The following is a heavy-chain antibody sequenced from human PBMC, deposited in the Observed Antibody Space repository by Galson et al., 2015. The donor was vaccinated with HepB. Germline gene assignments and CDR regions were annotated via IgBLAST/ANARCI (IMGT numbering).Heavy chain of an antibody. Sequence: LRLSCAASGFTVSSYGLSWVRQAPGKGLEWVASISPGSDYIHYADSVRGRFAISRDNAKNSLYLQMNSLRAEDTSVYYCARDPSTWYFDLWGRGTLVTVSS. CDR2: ISPGSDYI. V-gene: IGHV3-21*01. CDR1: GFTVSSYG. J-gene: IGHJ2*01. CDR3: ARDPSTWYFDL.